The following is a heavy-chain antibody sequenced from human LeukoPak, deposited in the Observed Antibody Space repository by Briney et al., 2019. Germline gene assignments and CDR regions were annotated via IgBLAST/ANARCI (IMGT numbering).Heavy chain of an antibody. V-gene: IGHV1-18*01. CDR2: INGYNCNT. Sequence: ASVNVSFKASVYTFTSYGISWVRQAPGQGLAWMGWINGYNCNTNYAQKLQGRVTMTTDTATSTASMELRSMRSDDTAVYYCARDLKRGYSSGRYSWGTGSSNDYWGQGTLVTVSS. CDR1: VYTFTSYG. CDR3: ARDLKRGYSSGRYSWGTGSSNDY. D-gene: IGHD6-19*01. J-gene: IGHJ4*02.